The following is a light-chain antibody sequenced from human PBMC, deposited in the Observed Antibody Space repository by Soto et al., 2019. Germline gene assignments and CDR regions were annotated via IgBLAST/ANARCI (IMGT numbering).Light chain of an antibody. V-gene: IGKV1-5*01. CDR1: QSFSSR. CDR2: EAS. Sequence: DIQLTQSPSTLSASVGDRVTITCRASQSFSSRLAWYQQKPGKTPKLLIYEASTLESGVPSRFSGSGSGTEFTLTISSLQPDDFTTYYCQQSHSIPLTFGQGTKVEIK. J-gene: IGKJ1*01. CDR3: QQSHSIPLT.